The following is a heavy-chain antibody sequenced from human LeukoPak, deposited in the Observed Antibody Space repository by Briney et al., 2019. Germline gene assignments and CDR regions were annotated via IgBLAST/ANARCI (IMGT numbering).Heavy chain of an antibody. D-gene: IGHD2-15*01. V-gene: IGHV3-7*03. CDR2: IKQDGSDK. CDR3: ATTQTFDY. J-gene: IGHJ4*02. CDR1: GFTFSNYW. Sequence: SGESLTLSCIASGFTFSNYWMNWVRQAPGKGLEWVANIKQDGSDKNYIDSVKGRFSISRDNAKSSLNLQMHNLRAEDTAVYYCATTQTFDYWGQGTLVTVSS.